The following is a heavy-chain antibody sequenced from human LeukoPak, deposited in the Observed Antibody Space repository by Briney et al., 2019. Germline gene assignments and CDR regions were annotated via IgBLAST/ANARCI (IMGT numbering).Heavy chain of an antibody. CDR1: GGSISSYY. J-gene: IGHJ4*02. CDR2: IYSSVST. Sequence: SGTLSLTCTVSGGSISSYYWSWIRQPAGKGLEWIGHIYSSVSTNYNPSLESRVTMSIDTSKNQLSLRLNSVTAADTAVYYCAGVRTGALDYWGQGILVSVSS. V-gene: IGHV4-4*07. D-gene: IGHD4/OR15-4a*01. CDR3: AGVRTGALDY.